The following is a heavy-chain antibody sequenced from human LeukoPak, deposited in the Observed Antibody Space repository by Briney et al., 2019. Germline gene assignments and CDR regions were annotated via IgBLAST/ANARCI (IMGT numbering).Heavy chain of an antibody. J-gene: IGHJ6*02. CDR3: ARDISGWYNNGMDV. Sequence: GGSLRLSCAASGFTFSDFYMTWIRQAPGKGLEWVSSISSSSSYIYYADSVKGRFTISRDNAKNSLYLQMNSLRAEDTAVYYCARDISGWYNNGMDVWAKGPRSPSP. V-gene: IGHV3-11*06. D-gene: IGHD6-19*01. CDR2: ISSSSSYI. CDR1: GFTFSDFY.